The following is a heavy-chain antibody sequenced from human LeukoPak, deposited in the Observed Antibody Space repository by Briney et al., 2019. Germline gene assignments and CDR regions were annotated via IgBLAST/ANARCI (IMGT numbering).Heavy chain of an antibody. CDR3: ARGRTFGGIIAGNMDV. D-gene: IGHD3-16*02. CDR1: GXILGSYS. J-gene: IGHJ6*02. CDR2: ITVSSSTI. V-gene: IGHV3-48*02. Sequence: PGGSLRLSCAASGXILGSYSMNWVRQAPGKGLEWVSYITVSSSTIYYADSVKGRFTISRDNAKNSLYLQMNSLRDEDTAVYYCARGRTFGGIIAGNMDVWGPGTTVTVSS.